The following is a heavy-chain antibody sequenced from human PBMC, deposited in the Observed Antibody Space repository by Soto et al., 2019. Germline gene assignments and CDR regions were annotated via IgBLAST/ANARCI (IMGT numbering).Heavy chain of an antibody. CDR2: IIPIVDIA. V-gene: IGHV1-69*02. Sequence: QVQLVQSGAGVKEPGSSVKVSCKASGGTFSSYSISWVRQAPGQGLEWMGRIIPIVDIATYAQKLEGRVTITADKSTSTAYMELSSLRSEDTAVYYCARVTAVAGNYFDYWGQGTQVTVSS. CDR3: ARVTAVAGNYFDY. D-gene: IGHD6-19*01. J-gene: IGHJ4*02. CDR1: GGTFSSYS.